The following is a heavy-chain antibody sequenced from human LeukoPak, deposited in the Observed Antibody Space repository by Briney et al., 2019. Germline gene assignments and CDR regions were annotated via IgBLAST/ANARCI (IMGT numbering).Heavy chain of an antibody. V-gene: IGHV3-23*01. CDR2: ISGDGGTI. J-gene: IGHJ4*02. CDR1: GFTLRSSA. Sequence: SGGSLRLSCAASGFTLRSSAMSWGRQAPGKGLEWVSAISGDGGTISYAASVRGRFTISRDNAKNTLFLQMSSLRAGDTALYYCAKELYGNPSGYWGQGTRVTVSS. CDR3: AKELYGNPSGY. D-gene: IGHD2-8*01.